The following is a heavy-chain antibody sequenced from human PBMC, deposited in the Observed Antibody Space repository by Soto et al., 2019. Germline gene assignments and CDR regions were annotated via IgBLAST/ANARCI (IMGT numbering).Heavy chain of an antibody. CDR2: INHSGNN. Sequence: TLSLTCVVSGVSFSTYYYNWIRQSPGKGLEWIGEINHSGNNNYSPSLKSRVTMSLDTSKNQFSLKLTSVTAADTAVYYCARGGSNDWQVAFDIWGQGTMVTVSS. D-gene: IGHD3-9*01. V-gene: IGHV4-34*01. J-gene: IGHJ3*02. CDR3: ARGGSNDWQVAFDI. CDR1: GVSFSTYY.